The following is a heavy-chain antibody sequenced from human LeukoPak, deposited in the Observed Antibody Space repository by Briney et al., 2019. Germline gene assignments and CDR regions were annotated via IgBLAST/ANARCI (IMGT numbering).Heavy chain of an antibody. CDR3: ARDRDSSGWYYFDY. D-gene: IGHD6-19*01. Sequence: GGSQRLSCAVTGFTLSNYCMNWVRQAPGKGLEWVSYISSSSRTVYYADSVKGRFTISRDNAQNSLYLQMNSLRAEDTAVYYCARDRDSSGWYYFDYWGQGTLVTVSS. CDR1: GFTLSNYC. V-gene: IGHV3-48*01. CDR2: ISSSSRTV. J-gene: IGHJ4*02.